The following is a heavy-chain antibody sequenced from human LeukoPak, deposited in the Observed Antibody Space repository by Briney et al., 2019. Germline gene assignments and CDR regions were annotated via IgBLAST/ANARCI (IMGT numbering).Heavy chain of an antibody. CDR2: ISGSGGST. CDR3: AKDRGGATILDY. CDR1: GFTFSSYA. V-gene: IGHV3-23*01. J-gene: IGHJ4*02. D-gene: IGHD1-26*01. Sequence: PGGSLRLSCAASGFTFSSYAMSWVRQAPGKGLEWVSAISGSGGSTYYADSVKGRFTISRDNSKNTLYLRMNSLRAEDTAVYYCAKDRGGATILDYWGQGTLVTVSS.